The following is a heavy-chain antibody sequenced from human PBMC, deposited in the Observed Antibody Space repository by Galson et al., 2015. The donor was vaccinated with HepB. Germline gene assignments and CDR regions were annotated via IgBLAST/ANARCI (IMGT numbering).Heavy chain of an antibody. CDR1: GGTLSSYT. D-gene: IGHD2-2*01. J-gene: IGHJ5*02. Sequence: SVKVSCKASGGTLSSYTISWVRQAPGQGLEWMGRIIPILGIANYAQKFQGRVTITADKSTSTAYMELSSLRSEDTAVYYCARDRGSGTIVVVPAAMGFDPWGQGTLVTVSS. CDR3: ARDRGSGTIVVVPAAMGFDP. V-gene: IGHV1-69*04. CDR2: IIPILGIA.